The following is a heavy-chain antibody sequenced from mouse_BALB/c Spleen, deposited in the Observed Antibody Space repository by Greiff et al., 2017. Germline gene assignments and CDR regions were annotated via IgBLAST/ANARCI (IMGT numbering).Heavy chain of an antibody. CDR1: GFSLTSYG. Sequence: VKVVESGPGLVAPSQSLSITCTVSGFSLTSYGVHWVRQPPGKGLEWLGVIWAGGSTNYNSALMSRLSISKDNSKSQVFLKMNSLQTDDTAMYYCARELGSWFAYWGQGTLVTVSA. CDR2: IWAGGST. D-gene: IGHD4-1*01. V-gene: IGHV2-9*02. CDR3: ARELGSWFAY. J-gene: IGHJ3*01.